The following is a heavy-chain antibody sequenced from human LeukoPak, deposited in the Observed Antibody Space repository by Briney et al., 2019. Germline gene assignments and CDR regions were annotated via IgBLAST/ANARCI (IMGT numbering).Heavy chain of an antibody. J-gene: IGHJ4*02. D-gene: IGHD3-22*01. V-gene: IGHV3-66*01. CDR2: IYSGGST. CDR1: GFTVSSNY. CDR3: AKGFSYYYDSSGEEHYFDY. Sequence: PGGSLRLSCAASGFTVSSNYMSWVRQAPGKGLEWVSVIYSGGSTYYADSVKGRFTISRDNSKNTLYLQMNSLRAEDTAVYYCAKGFSYYYDSSGEEHYFDYWGQGTLVTVSS.